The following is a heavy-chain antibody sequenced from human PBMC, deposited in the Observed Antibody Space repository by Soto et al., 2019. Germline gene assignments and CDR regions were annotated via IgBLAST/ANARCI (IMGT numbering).Heavy chain of an antibody. CDR3: AKDQARSGYYNSYAMDV. J-gene: IGHJ6*02. CDR2: ISFDASYK. Sequence: QVQLMESGGGVVQPGRSLRLSCAASGFTFSSYGVHWVRQAPGKGLEWVALISFDASYKWFADSVKGRFTISRDNSKNTLYLQMSSLRAEDTAVYYCAKDQARSGYYNSYAMDVWGQGTTVTVSS. V-gene: IGHV3-30*18. CDR1: GFTFSSYG.